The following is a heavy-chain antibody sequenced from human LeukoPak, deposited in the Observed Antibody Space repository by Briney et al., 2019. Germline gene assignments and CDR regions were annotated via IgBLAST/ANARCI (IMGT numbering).Heavy chain of an antibody. Sequence: SETLSLTCTVSGGSIRSYYWSWIRQPPGTGLEWIGYMYYSGSTNYNPSPKSRVTISADTSKNQFSLKLSSVTAADTAVYYCARVSRWYGPYDYWGQGTLVSVSS. CDR2: MYYSGST. CDR3: ARVSRWYGPYDY. J-gene: IGHJ4*02. CDR1: GGSIRSYY. D-gene: IGHD6-13*01. V-gene: IGHV4-59*01.